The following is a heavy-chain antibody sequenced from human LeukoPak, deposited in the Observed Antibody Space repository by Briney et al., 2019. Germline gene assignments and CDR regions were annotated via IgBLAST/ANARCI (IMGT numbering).Heavy chain of an antibody. V-gene: IGHV3-23*01. J-gene: IGHJ4*02. CDR3: AKDQADCSSTSCYERGFDY. CDR1: GFTFGDYA. CDR2: ISGSGGST. D-gene: IGHD2-2*01. Sequence: PGGSLRLSCTASGFTFGDYAMSWVRQAPGKGLEWVSAISGSGGSTYYADSVKGRFTISRDNSKNTLYLQMISLRAEDTAVYYCAKDQADCSSTSCYERGFDYWGQGTLVTVSS.